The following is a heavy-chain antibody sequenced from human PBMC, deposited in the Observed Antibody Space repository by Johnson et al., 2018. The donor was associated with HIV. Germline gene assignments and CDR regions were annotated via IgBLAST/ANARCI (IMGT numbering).Heavy chain of an antibody. Sequence: QMQLVESGGGLVKPGGSLKLSCAVSGFTFSDHYMSWIRQTPGKGLQWVSYISGSGSIIYSTDSVQGRFTISRDNVKNSLYLQMDSLRPEDTAVYYCAMSRHGGIQPSDAFDVWCQGTMVTVSS. CDR2: ISGSGSII. CDR3: AMSRHGGIQPSDAFDV. D-gene: IGHD3-16*01. J-gene: IGHJ3*01. V-gene: IGHV3-11*04. CDR1: GFTFSDHY.